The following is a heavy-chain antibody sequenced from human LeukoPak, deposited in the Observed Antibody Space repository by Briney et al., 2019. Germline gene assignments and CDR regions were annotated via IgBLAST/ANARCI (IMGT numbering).Heavy chain of an antibody. CDR2: IYSDGSST. V-gene: IGHV3-74*01. CDR3: VRDAGNWIGNYYFDY. CDR1: GFTFRSYW. J-gene: IGHJ4*02. Sequence: GGSLRLSCVASGFTFRSYWMHWVRQAPGKGLVWVSRIYSDGSSTGYADSVKGRFTISRDNAKNMLYLQMNSLRVEDTAVYYCVRDAGNWIGNYYFDYWGQGTLVTVSS. D-gene: IGHD1-1*01.